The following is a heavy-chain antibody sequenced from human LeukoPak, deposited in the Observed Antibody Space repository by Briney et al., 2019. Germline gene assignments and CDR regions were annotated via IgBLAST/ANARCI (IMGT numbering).Heavy chain of an antibody. Sequence: GGSLRLSCAASGFTFSTYAMSWVRQAPGKGLEWVSGIGGSGGDTYYADSVKGRFTISRDNSKNTVYLQMNSLRAEDTAVYYCARAGIVVVPAAHTQNWFDPWGQGTLVTVSS. CDR3: ARAGIVVVPAAHTQNWFDP. CDR2: IGGSGGDT. D-gene: IGHD2-2*01. J-gene: IGHJ5*02. V-gene: IGHV3-23*01. CDR1: GFTFSTYA.